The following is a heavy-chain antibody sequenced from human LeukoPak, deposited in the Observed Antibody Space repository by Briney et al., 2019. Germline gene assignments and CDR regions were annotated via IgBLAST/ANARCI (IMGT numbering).Heavy chain of an antibody. J-gene: IGHJ4*02. CDR3: ARDRSGIYYYDSSGYPGRTYYFDY. CDR2: INHSGST. CDR1: GGSFSGYY. V-gene: IGHV4-34*01. D-gene: IGHD3-22*01. Sequence: PSETLSLTCAVYGGSFSGYYWSWIRQAPGKGLEWIGEINHSGSTNYNPSLKSRVTISVDTSKDQFSLKLSSVTAADTAVYYCARDRSGIYYYDSSGYPGRTYYFDYWGQGTLVTVSS.